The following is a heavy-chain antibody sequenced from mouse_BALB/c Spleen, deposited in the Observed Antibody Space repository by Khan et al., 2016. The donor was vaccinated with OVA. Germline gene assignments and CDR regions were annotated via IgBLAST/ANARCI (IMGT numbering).Heavy chain of an antibody. CDR1: GFSLTSYS. CDR2: IWRGGST. D-gene: IGHD2-1*01. CDR3: AKNVPSTTGFAY. Sequence: QVQLKESGPGLVQPSQSLSITCPVSGFSLTSYSVHWVRQSPGKGLEWLGMIWRGGSTDYNAAFMSRLSITKDNSKSQVFFKMYSLQADDTAIYYCAKNVPSTTGFAYWGQGTLVTVSA. V-gene: IGHV2-5*01. J-gene: IGHJ3*01.